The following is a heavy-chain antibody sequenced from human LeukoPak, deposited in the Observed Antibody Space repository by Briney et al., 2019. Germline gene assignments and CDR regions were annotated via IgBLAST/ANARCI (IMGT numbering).Heavy chain of an antibody. CDR1: GYTLTGYY. V-gene: IGHV1-2*02. CDR3: ARDGGLYCSGGSCYSSYYYYYMDV. CDR2: INPNTGAT. J-gene: IGHJ6*03. Sequence: ASVKVSCKASGYTLTGYYLHWVRQAPGQGLEWMGWINPNTGATHSAQKFQGRITMTRDTSISTAYMELRSLRSDDTAVYYCARDGGLYCSGGSCYSSYYYYYMDVWGKGTTVTVSS. D-gene: IGHD2-15*01.